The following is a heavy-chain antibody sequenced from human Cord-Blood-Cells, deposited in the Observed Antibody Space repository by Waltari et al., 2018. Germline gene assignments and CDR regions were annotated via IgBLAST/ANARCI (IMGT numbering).Heavy chain of an antibody. D-gene: IGHD1-20*01. CDR2: ICSGGST. V-gene: IGHV3-53*04. CDR3: ARVTGTYYFDY. CDR1: GFTVSSNY. Sequence: EVQLVESGGGLVQPGGSLRLSCAASGFTVSSNYMSWVRQAPGKGLGWVSVICSGGSTYYADSVKGRFTISRHNSKNTLYLQMNSLRAEDTAVYYCARVTGTYYFDYWGQGTLVTVSS. J-gene: IGHJ4*02.